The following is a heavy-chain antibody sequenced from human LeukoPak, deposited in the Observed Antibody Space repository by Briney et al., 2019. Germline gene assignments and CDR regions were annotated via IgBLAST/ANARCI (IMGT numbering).Heavy chain of an antibody. D-gene: IGHD3-22*01. Sequence: PSETLPLTCTVSGGSISSYYWSWIRQPPGKGLEWIGYIYYSGSTNYNPSLKSRVTISVDTSKNQFSLKLSSVTAADTAVYYCARGKQYYYEESWFDPWGQGTLVTVSS. CDR3: ARGKQYYYEESWFDP. J-gene: IGHJ5*02. CDR2: IYYSGST. CDR1: GGSISSYY. V-gene: IGHV4-59*01.